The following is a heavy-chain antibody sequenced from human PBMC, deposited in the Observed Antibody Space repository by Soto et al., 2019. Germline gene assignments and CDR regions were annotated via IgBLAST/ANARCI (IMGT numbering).Heavy chain of an antibody. D-gene: IGHD3-22*01. Sequence: QVQLQESGPGLVKPSQTLSLTCTVSGGSISSGGYYWSWIRQHPGKGLEWIGNIYYSGSTYYNPSPRSRVTISVDTSKNQFSLKLSSVTAADTAVYYCASYSRYYDSSGYGIWGQGTMVTVSS. CDR2: IYYSGST. J-gene: IGHJ3*02. V-gene: IGHV4-31*03. CDR3: ASYSRYYDSSGYGI. CDR1: GGSISSGGYY.